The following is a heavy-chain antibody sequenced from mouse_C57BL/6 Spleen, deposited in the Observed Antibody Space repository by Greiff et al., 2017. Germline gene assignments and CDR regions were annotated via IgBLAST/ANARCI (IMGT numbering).Heavy chain of an antibody. CDR1: GYTFTSYW. CDR2: IDPSDSYT. V-gene: IGHV1-69*01. Sequence: QVQLQQPGAELVMPGASVKLSCKASGYTFTSYWMHWVKQRPGQGLEWIGEIDPSDSYTNYNQKFKGKSTLTVDKSSSTAYMQLSSLTSEDSAVYYFARKDCYYYYDGNYFDYWGQGTTLTVSS. CDR3: ARKDCYYYYDGNYFDY. J-gene: IGHJ2*01. D-gene: IGHD2-4*01.